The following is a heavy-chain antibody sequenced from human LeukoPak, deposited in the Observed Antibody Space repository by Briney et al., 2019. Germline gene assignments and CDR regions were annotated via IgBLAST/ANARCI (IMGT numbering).Heavy chain of an antibody. CDR3: ARRDGYNYVIDY. J-gene: IGHJ4*02. V-gene: IGHV3-30-3*01. D-gene: IGHD5-24*01. CDR2: ISYDGSNK. Sequence: GGSLRLSCAASGFTFSSYAMHWVRQAPGKGLEWVAVISYDGSNKYYADSVKGRFTISRDNSKNTLYLQMNSLRAEDTAVYYCARRDGYNYVIDYWGQGTLVTVSP. CDR1: GFTFSSYA.